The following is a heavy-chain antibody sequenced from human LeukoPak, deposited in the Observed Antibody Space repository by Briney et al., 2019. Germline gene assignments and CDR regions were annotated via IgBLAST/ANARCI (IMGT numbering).Heavy chain of an antibody. Sequence: SETLSLTCAVYGGSFSGYYWSWIRQPPGKGLEWSGEINHSGSTNYNPSLKSRVTISVDKSKNQFSLKLSSVTAPDTAVYYCARQSTDGGNPIDFWGQGTLVTVSS. J-gene: IGHJ4*02. CDR1: GGSFSGYY. D-gene: IGHD4-23*01. CDR2: INHSGST. CDR3: ARQSTDGGNPIDF. V-gene: IGHV4-34*01.